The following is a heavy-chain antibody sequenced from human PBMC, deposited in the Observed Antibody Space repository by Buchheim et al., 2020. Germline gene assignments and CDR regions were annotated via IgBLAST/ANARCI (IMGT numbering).Heavy chain of an antibody. J-gene: IGHJ2*01. D-gene: IGHD3-22*01. CDR2: IYYSGST. CDR1: GGSISSYY. V-gene: IGHV4-59*08. Sequence: QVQLQESGPGLVKPSETLSLTCTVSGGSISSYYWSWIRQPPGKGLEWIGYIYYSGSTNYNPSLKSRVTISVDTSKNQFSLKLSSVTAADTAVYYCASSGYYQTDWYFDLWGRGTL. CDR3: ASSGYYQTDWYFDL.